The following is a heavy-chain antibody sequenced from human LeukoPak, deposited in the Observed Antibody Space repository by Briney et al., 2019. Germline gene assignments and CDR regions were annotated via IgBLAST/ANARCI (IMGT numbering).Heavy chain of an antibody. CDR2: ISSSSSYI. Sequence: GGSLRLSCAASGFTFSSYSMNWVRQAPGKGLEWVLSISSSSSYIYYADSAKGRFTISRDNAKNSLYLQMNSLRAEDTAVYYCARKSSGWYYFDYWGQGTLVTVSS. CDR1: GFTFSSYS. D-gene: IGHD6-19*01. CDR3: ARKSSGWYYFDY. V-gene: IGHV3-21*01. J-gene: IGHJ4*02.